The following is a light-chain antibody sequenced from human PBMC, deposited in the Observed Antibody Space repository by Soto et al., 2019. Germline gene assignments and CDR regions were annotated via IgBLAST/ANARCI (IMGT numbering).Light chain of an antibody. CDR2: DVS. V-gene: IGLV2-14*01. CDR1: SSDVGGYNY. Sequence: QSALPQPASVSGSPGQSITISCSGTSSDVGGYNYVSWYQQHPGKAPKLTIYDVSNRPSGVSNRFSGSKSGNTASLTISGLQAEDEADYYCSSYTSSSTVLFGGGTKLTVL. CDR3: SSYTSSSTVL. J-gene: IGLJ2*01.